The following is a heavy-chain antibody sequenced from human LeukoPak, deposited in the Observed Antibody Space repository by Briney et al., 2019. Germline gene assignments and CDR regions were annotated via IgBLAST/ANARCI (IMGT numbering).Heavy chain of an antibody. CDR3: ASDGGGDIVVAFAFDI. Sequence: GGSLRLSCAASGFTFSNYWMSWVRQAPGKGLEWVAHINQDGSEKYYVDSVKGRFTISRDNAKNSLYLQMNSLRAEDTGVYYCASDGGGDIVVAFAFDIWGQGTMVTVSS. CDR1: GFTFSNYW. CDR2: INQDGSEK. V-gene: IGHV3-7*05. J-gene: IGHJ3*02. D-gene: IGHD2-15*01.